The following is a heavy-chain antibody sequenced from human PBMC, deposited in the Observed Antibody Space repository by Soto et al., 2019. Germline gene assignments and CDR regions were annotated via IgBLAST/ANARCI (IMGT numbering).Heavy chain of an antibody. J-gene: IGHJ3*02. Sequence: QVQLVQSGDVVKKPGSSVKVSCKVSGGTFGSYAFNWVRQAPGQGLGWMGGIVPIFGTASYAQKFQGRVTITADKSTSTAYMELSSLRPEDTGVYYCARGGISLIEEPTTGAFDMWGQGTMVTVSP. V-gene: IGHV1-69*06. CDR1: GGTFGSYA. CDR3: ARGGISLIEEPTTGAFDM. D-gene: IGHD3-22*01. CDR2: IVPIFGTA.